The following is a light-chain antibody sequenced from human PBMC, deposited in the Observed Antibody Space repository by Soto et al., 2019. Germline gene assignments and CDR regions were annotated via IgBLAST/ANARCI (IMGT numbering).Light chain of an antibody. CDR3: CSYTGLSTVV. Sequence: QSVLTQPASVSGSPGQSITISCTGTSSDVGGYNHVSWYQHSPGKAPKLILFAVSDRPSGVSHRFSGSKSGNTASLTISGLQAEYEADYYCCSYTGLSTVVFGGGTKLTVL. V-gene: IGLV2-14*01. CDR1: SSDVGGYNH. J-gene: IGLJ2*01. CDR2: AVS.